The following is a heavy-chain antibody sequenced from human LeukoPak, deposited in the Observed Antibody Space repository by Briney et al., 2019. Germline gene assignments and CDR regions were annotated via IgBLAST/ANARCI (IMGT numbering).Heavy chain of an antibody. V-gene: IGHV3-48*04. CDR2: ISSSGNTI. CDR3: ARVSALGSLGY. J-gene: IGHJ4*02. D-gene: IGHD1-26*01. CDR1: GFTFNSFS. Sequence: HPGGSLRLSCAASGFTFNSFSMDWVRQVPGKGLEWVSYISSSGNTIYYADSVKGRFTISRDNANNLLYLQMSGLRAEDTAVYYCARVSALGSLGYWGQGILVAVSS.